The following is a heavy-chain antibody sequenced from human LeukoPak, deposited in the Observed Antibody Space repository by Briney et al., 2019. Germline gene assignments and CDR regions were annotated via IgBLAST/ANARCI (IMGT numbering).Heavy chain of an antibody. CDR3: ASHSYGYVWGSYRYADPNDY. V-gene: IGHV4-39*01. J-gene: IGHJ4*02. CDR1: GGSISSSSYY. CDR2: IYYSGST. D-gene: IGHD3-16*02. Sequence: SGTLSLTCTVSGGSISSSSYYWGWIRQPPGKGLEWIGSIYYSGSTYYNPSLKSRVTISVDTSKNQFSLKLSSVTAADTAVYYCASHSYGYVWGSYRYADPNDYWGQGTLVTVSS.